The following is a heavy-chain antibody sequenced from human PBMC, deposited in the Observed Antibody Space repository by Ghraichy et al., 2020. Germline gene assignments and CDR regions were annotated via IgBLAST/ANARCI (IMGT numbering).Heavy chain of an antibody. CDR1: GFTFDDYT. D-gene: IGHD6-13*01. CDR3: AKERSFYGMDV. V-gene: IGHV3-43*02. J-gene: IGHJ6*02. Sequence: GGSLRLSCAASGFTFDDYTMHWVRQAPGRGLEWVSLISADGGSIYYADSVKGRFTISRDNSNNSLYLQMNSLRTEDTALYYCAKERSFYGMDVWGQGNTVNVSS. CDR2: ISADGGSI.